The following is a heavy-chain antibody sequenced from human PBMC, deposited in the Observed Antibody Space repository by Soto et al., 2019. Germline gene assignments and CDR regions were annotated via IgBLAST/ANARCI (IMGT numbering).Heavy chain of an antibody. J-gene: IGHJ4*02. D-gene: IGHD6-13*01. CDR2: ISYDGSNK. CDR1: VFTFSSYA. CDR3: ARVGYSSSWQRNSSEDIDY. V-gene: IGHV3-30-3*01. Sequence: WWSLRLSCAASVFTFSSYAMHWVRQAPGKGLEWVAVISYDGSNKYYADSVKGRFTISRDNSKNTLYLQMNSLRAEDTAVYYCARVGYSSSWQRNSSEDIDYWGQGTLVTVSS.